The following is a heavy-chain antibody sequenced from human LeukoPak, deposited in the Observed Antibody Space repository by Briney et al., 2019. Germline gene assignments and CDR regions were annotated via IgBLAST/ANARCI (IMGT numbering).Heavy chain of an antibody. D-gene: IGHD1-14*01. CDR1: GFTFSSYA. J-gene: IGHJ5*02. CDR2: ISGSGGRT. Sequence: QTGGSLRLSCAASGFTFSSYAMSWVRQAPGKGLEWVSAISGSGGRTYYADAAKGPVTLYRDNSKNTLYLQMNSLRAEDTAVYYCAKGVPEGKDWFDPWGQGTLVTVSS. V-gene: IGHV3-23*01. CDR3: AKGVPEGKDWFDP.